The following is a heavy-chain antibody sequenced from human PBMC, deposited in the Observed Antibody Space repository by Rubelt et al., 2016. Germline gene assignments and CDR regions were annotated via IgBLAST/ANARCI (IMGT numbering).Heavy chain of an antibody. CDR2: NHSGST. V-gene: IGHV4-34*01. CDR3: ATTGCSSSWTEDAFDI. Sequence: NHSGSTNYNPSLKSRVTISVDTSKNQFSLKLSSVTAADTAVYYCATTGCSSSWTEDAFDIWGQGTMVTVSS. J-gene: IGHJ3*02. D-gene: IGHD6-13*01.